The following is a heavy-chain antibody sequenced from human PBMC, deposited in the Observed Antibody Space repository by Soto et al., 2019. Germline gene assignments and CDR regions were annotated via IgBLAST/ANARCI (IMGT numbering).Heavy chain of an antibody. V-gene: IGHV3-9*01. D-gene: IGHD3-3*01. CDR3: EKEAGADGRSGYYSRFDS. CDR1: GFTFDDHA. Sequence: SLRLSCAASGFTFDDHAMHWVRQAPGKGLEWVSGVSWNSRNIGYADSVKGRFTISRDNAKNSLYLQMNSLRAEDTALYYCEKEAGADGRSGYYSRFDSWGQGTLVTVSS. CDR2: VSWNSRNI. J-gene: IGHJ5*01.